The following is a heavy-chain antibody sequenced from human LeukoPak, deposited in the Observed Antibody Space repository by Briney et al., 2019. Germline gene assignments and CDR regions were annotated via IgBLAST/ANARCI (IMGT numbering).Heavy chain of an antibody. Sequence: ASVKVSCKASGYTFTSYGISWAHQAPGQGLERMAWINPNNGNTIYAQKLQGRVTMTTDTSTNTAYMDLRSLRSDDTAVYYCARGGSGGSGGWFDPWGQGTPVTVSS. V-gene: IGHV1-18*01. J-gene: IGHJ5*02. D-gene: IGHD2-15*01. CDR1: GYTFTSYG. CDR2: INPNNGNT. CDR3: ARGGSGGSGGWFDP.